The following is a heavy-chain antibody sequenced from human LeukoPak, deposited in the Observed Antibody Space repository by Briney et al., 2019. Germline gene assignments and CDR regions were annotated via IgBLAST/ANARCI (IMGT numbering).Heavy chain of an antibody. D-gene: IGHD3-10*01. J-gene: IGHJ4*02. Sequence: SQTLSLTCAISGDSVSSNSAAWNWIRQSPSRGLEWLGRTYYRSKWHSYYVPSVKSRITINPDTSKNQFSLQLKSVTPEDTAVYYCARMVGLVSDFWGQGTLVTVSS. CDR3: ARMVGLVSDF. V-gene: IGHV6-1*01. CDR2: TYYRSKWHS. CDR1: GDSVSSNSAA.